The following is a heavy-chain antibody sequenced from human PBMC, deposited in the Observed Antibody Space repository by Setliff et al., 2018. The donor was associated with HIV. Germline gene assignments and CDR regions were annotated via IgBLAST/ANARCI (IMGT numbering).Heavy chain of an antibody. V-gene: IGHV1-2*02. CDR3: AREKRSSTWLYSSGGTVDY. D-gene: IGHD6-25*01. Sequence: ASVKVSCKASGYTFSGYYMHWVRQAPGQGLEWMGWNNPNNGGTNYAQKFQGRVTMTGDTSISTVYMELSSLRSDDTAVYYCAREKRSSTWLYSSGGTVDYWGLGTLVTVSS. CDR1: GYTFSGYY. CDR2: NNPNNGGT. J-gene: IGHJ4*02.